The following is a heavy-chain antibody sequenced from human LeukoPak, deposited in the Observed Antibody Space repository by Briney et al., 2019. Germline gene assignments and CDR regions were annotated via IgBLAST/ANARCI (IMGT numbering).Heavy chain of an antibody. CDR3: VSGPAAFDY. CDR1: GDSVSSNSGA. Sequence: SQTLSLTCVISGDSVSSNSGAWNWIRQSPSRGLEWLGRTYYRFKWFTDYAPSVKSRISINADTPKNQFSLQLNSVTPEDTALYYCVSGPAAFDYWGQGTLVTVSS. CDR2: TYYRFKWFT. J-gene: IGHJ4*02. V-gene: IGHV6-1*01. D-gene: IGHD2-15*01.